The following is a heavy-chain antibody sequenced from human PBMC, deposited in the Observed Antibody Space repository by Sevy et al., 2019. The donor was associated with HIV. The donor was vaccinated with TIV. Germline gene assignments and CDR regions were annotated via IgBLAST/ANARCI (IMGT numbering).Heavy chain of an antibody. V-gene: IGHV4-59*01. J-gene: IGHJ3*01. CDR2: IYHTGDT. CDR1: GGSITSYY. D-gene: IGHD3-10*01. CDR3: ARQGAWYYGSTGNAFDF. Sequence: SETLSLTCTVSGGSITSYYWNWIRQPPGKGLEWNGYIYHTGDTKYNPSLKSRLTISVDTSRSQFSLKLSSVTAADTAVYYCARQGAWYYGSTGNAFDFWGQGTMVTVSS.